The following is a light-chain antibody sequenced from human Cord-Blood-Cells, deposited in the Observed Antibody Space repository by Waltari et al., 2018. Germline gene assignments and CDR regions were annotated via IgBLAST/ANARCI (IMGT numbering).Light chain of an antibody. CDR1: QDISNY. Sequence: IQLTQSPSSLPASVGERVTITCQASQDISNYLKWYQQKPGKAPKLLIYDASNLETGVPSRFSGSGSGTDFTFTISSLQPEDIATYYCQQYDNLITFGPGTKVDIK. CDR2: DAS. J-gene: IGKJ3*01. CDR3: QQYDNLIT. V-gene: IGKV1-33*01.